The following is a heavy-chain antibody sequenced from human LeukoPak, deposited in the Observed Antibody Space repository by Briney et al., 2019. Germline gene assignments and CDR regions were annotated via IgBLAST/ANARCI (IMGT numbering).Heavy chain of an antibody. CDR3: ARRLWFGDKYDY. D-gene: IGHD3-10*01. Sequence: PSETLSLTCAVYGGSFSGYYWSWIRQPPGKGLEWIGEINHSGSTNYNPSLKSRVTISVDTSKNRFSLKLSSVTAADTAVYYCARRLWFGDKYDYWGQGTLVTVSS. J-gene: IGHJ4*02. CDR1: GGSFSGYY. V-gene: IGHV4-34*01. CDR2: INHSGST.